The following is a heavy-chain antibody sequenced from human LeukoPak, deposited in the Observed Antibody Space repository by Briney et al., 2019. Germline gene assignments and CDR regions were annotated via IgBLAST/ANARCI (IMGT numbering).Heavy chain of an antibody. CDR1: GYTFTNYN. D-gene: IGHD3-16*01. V-gene: IGHV1-8*01. CDR3: ATRLWGCVHSILDN. Sequence: ASVRVSCKASGYTFTNYNMNWVRQATGQGLEWMGWMNPNSGLTGYAQKFQGRVTMTRNTSIGTAYMELSSLRFEDTAVYYCATRLWGCVHSILDNWVQGTLVTVSS. J-gene: IGHJ4*02. CDR2: MNPNSGLT.